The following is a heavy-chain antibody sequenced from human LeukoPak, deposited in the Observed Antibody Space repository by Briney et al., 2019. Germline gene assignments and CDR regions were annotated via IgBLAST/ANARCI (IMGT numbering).Heavy chain of an antibody. D-gene: IGHD4-17*01. CDR3: ARRVYDYGDYVEWYFDY. CDR1: GGPIRDYY. CDR2: IYYSGST. Sequence: PSETLSLTCTVSGGPIRDYYWSWIRQPPGRGLEWIGYIYYSGSTIHNPSLKSRVTLSVDMSKSQFSLSLTSVTASDAAVYYCARRVYDYGDYVEWYFDYWGQGTLVTVSS. V-gene: IGHV4-59*08. J-gene: IGHJ4*02.